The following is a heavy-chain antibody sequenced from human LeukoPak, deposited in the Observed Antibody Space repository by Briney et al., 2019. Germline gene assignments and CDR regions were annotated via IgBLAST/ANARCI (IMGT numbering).Heavy chain of an antibody. V-gene: IGHV3-48*01. D-gene: IGHD6-13*01. CDR2: ISSSSSTI. J-gene: IGHJ4*02. Sequence: GGSLRLSCAASGFTFSSYSMNWVRQAPGKGLEWVSYISSSSSTIYYADSVKGRFTISRDNAKNSLYLQMNSLRAEETAVYYCARDAVAAAGTGGFDYWGQGTLVTVSS. CDR1: GFTFSSYS. CDR3: ARDAVAAAGTGGFDY.